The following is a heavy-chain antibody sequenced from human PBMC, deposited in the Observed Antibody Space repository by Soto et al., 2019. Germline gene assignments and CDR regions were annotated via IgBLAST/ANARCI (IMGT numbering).Heavy chain of an antibody. CDR2: IWYDGSNK. V-gene: IGHV3-33*01. D-gene: IGHD5-12*01. CDR3: ARVALPYYGMDV. Sequence: QVQLVESGGGVVQPGRSLRLSCVASGFTFSSYGMHWVRQAPGKGLEWVAVIWYDGSNKYYADSVKGRFTISRDNSKNTLYQQMNSLSAAQTAVYYCARVALPYYGMDVWGQGTTVTVSS. CDR1: GFTFSSYG. J-gene: IGHJ6*02.